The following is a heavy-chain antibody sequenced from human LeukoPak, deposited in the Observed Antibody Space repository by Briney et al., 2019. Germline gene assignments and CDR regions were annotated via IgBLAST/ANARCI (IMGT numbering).Heavy chain of an antibody. CDR3: AKPITISGATDAFDI. CDR2: IKQDGSEK. J-gene: IGHJ3*02. D-gene: IGHD3-3*01. V-gene: IGHV3-7*01. CDR1: GFTFNSYW. Sequence: PGGSLRLSCVASGFTFNSYWMNWVRQAPGKGLEWVANIKQDGSEKYYVDSVKGRFTISRDNAKNSLYLQMNSLRAEDTAIYYCAKPITISGATDAFDIWGQGTXVTVS.